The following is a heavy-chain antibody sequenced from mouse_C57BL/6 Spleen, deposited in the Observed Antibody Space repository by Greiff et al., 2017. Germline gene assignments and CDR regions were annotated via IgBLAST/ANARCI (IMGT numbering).Heavy chain of an antibody. V-gene: IGHV1-53*01. CDR1: GYTFTSYW. CDR3: ARGTTVVGDY. J-gene: IGHJ2*01. D-gene: IGHD1-1*01. Sequence: QVHVQQPGTELVKPGASVKLSCKASGYTFTSYWMHWVKQRPGQGLEWIGNINPSTGGTNYNEKFKSKATLTVDTSSSTAYMQLSSLTSEDSAVSYCARGTTVVGDYWGQGTTLTVSS. CDR2: INPSTGGT.